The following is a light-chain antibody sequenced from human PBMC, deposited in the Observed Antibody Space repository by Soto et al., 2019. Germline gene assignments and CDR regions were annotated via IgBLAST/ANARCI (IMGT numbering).Light chain of an antibody. CDR1: STDVGGYNY. J-gene: IGLJ2*01. V-gene: IGLV2-14*01. CDR2: EVS. Sequence: QSALTQPASVSGSPGQSITISCTGTSTDVGGYNYVSWYQHHPGKAPKLMIYEVSNRPSGVSNRFSGSKSGNTASLTISGLLVEDEADYYCSSYTSSSILGVFGGGTKVTVL. CDR3: SSYTSSSILGV.